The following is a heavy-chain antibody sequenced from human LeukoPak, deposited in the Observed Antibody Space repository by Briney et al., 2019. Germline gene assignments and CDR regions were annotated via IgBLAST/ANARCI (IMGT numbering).Heavy chain of an antibody. D-gene: IGHD6-13*01. Sequence: HPGGSLRLSCAASGFTFSSYALSWVRQAPGKGLEWVSALSGSGGSTYYADSVKGRFTISRDNAKNTLYLQMNSLRAEDTAVYYCARGRAADPILGGYFDYWGQGTLVTVSS. V-gene: IGHV3-23*01. CDR1: GFTFSSYA. CDR2: LSGSGGST. J-gene: IGHJ4*02. CDR3: ARGRAADPILGGYFDY.